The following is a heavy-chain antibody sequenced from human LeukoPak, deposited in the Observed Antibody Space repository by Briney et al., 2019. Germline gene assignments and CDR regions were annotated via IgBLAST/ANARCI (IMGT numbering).Heavy chain of an antibody. CDR2: ISGSGSTI. CDR1: GFTFSDYY. D-gene: IGHD6-13*01. Sequence: GGSLRLSCAASGFTFSDYYMSWIRQAPGKGLEWVSYISGSGSTIYYADSVKGRFTISRDNSKNTLYLQMNSLRAEDTAVYYCARDRVGGQQLVRYYYYGMDVWGQGTTVTVSS. V-gene: IGHV3-11*04. J-gene: IGHJ6*02. CDR3: ARDRVGGQQLVRYYYYGMDV.